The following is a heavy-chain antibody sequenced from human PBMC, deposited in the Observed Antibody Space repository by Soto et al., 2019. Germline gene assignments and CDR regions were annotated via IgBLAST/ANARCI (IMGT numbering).Heavy chain of an antibody. J-gene: IGHJ4*02. D-gene: IGHD6-19*01. CDR1: GVTFSDYY. Sequence: QVQLVESGGGLVKPGGSLRLSCAASGVTFSDYYMSWIRQAPGKAREWVSYISSRGSTIYYADSVKGRCTISRDNAKNALYLQMNSLRAEDAAVYYCAREGGSGWACGNDYWGQGTLVTVST. V-gene: IGHV3-11*01. CDR3: AREGGSGWACGNDY. CDR2: ISSRGSTI.